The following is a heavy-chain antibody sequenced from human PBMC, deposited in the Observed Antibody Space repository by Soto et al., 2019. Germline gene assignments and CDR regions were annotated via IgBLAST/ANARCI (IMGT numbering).Heavy chain of an antibody. Sequence: ASVKVSCKASGYTFTSYGISWVRQAPGQGLEWMGWISAYNGNTNYAQELQGRVTMTTDTSTSTAYMELRSLRSDDTAVYYCARKYSSGWLIPKTTYYYYGMDVWGQGTTVTVSS. CDR3: ARKYSSGWLIPKTTYYYYGMDV. V-gene: IGHV1-18*01. D-gene: IGHD6-19*01. J-gene: IGHJ6*02. CDR1: GYTFTSYG. CDR2: ISAYNGNT.